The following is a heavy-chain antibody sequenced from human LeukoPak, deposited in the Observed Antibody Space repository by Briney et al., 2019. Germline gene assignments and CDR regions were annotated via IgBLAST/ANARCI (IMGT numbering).Heavy chain of an antibody. Sequence: GGSLRLSCAASGFTFEYYAMHWVRQAPGKCLEWVSLISGDGSRSNYVDSVKGRFTISRDNSKDSLYLQLDSLKIEDTGLYYGVKDVLLATAGYLPQWGQGTLITVPS. J-gene: IGHJ1*01. CDR3: VKDVLLATAGYLPQ. D-gene: IGHD2-8*02. CDR2: ISGDGSRS. CDR1: GFTFEYYA. V-gene: IGHV3-43*02.